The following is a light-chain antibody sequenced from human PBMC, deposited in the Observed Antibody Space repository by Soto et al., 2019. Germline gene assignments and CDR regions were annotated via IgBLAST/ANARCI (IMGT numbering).Light chain of an antibody. CDR2: GNS. V-gene: IGLV1-40*01. CDR3: QSYDSSLYV. CDR1: SSNIGAGYD. J-gene: IGLJ1*01. Sequence: QPVLTQPPSVSGAPGQRVTISCTGSSSNIGAGYDVHWYQQLPGTAPKLLIYGNSKRPSGVPDRFSGSKSGTSASLAITGLQAEDEADYYCQSYDSSLYVFGTGTKLTVL.